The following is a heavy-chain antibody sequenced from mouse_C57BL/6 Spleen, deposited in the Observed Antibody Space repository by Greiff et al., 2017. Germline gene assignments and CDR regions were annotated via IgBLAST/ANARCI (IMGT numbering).Heavy chain of an antibody. CDR2: IDPSDSYT. Sequence: QVQLQQPGAELVKPGASVKLSCKASGYTFTSYWMQWVKQRPGQGLEWIGEIDPSDSYTNYNQKFKGKATLTVDTSSSTAYMQLSSLTSEDSGVYYGAIWERPLVDDWGQGTSVTVAS. J-gene: IGHJ4*01. D-gene: IGHD4-1*01. CDR3: AIWERPLVDD. V-gene: IGHV1-50*01. CDR1: GYTFTSYW.